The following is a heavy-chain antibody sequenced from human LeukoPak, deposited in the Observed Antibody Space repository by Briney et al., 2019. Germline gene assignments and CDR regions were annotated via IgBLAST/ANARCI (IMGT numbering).Heavy chain of an antibody. J-gene: IGHJ4*02. CDR2: IYYSGST. D-gene: IGHD3-22*01. CDR1: GGSISSYY. V-gene: IGHV4-59*01. Sequence: SETLSLTCTVSGGSISSYYWSWIRQPPGKGLEWIGYIYYSGSTNYNPSLKSRVTISVDKSKNQFSLKLSSVTAADTAVYYCARTHSSGYYYHDYWGQGTLVTVSS. CDR3: ARTHSSGYYYHDY.